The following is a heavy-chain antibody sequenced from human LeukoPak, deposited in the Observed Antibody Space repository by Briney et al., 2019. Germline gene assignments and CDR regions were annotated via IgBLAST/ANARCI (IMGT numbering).Heavy chain of an antibody. J-gene: IGHJ4*02. CDR3: ARDRLYDILTGPFDY. Sequence: PSETLSLTCTVSGGSISSYYWSWIRQPAGKGLEWIGRIYDSGSTQYNPSLKSRVTMSLDTSKNQFSLNLSSVTAADTAVYYCARDRLYDILTGPFDYWGQGTLVTVSS. V-gene: IGHV4-4*07. CDR2: IYDSGST. D-gene: IGHD3-9*01. CDR1: GGSISSYY.